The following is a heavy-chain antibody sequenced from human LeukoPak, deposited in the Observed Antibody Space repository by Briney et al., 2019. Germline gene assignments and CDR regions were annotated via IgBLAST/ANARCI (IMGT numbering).Heavy chain of an antibody. D-gene: IGHD3-16*01. V-gene: IGHV1-2*02. CDR3: ARAWGSLYYFDH. CDR2: INPNNWLT. Sequence: GASVKVSCKASGYSFTGDFLHWVRQAPGQGLEWMGWINPNNWLTNHTQKFKGRVTMTRDTSSATGYMELNRLTSDDTAVFYWARAWGSLYYFDHWGQGTLVTVSS. J-gene: IGHJ4*02. CDR1: GYSFTGDF.